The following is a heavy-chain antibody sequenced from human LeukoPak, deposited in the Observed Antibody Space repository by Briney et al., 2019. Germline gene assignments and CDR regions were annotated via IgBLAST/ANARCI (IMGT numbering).Heavy chain of an antibody. V-gene: IGHV4-61*02. CDR1: GGSISSGSYY. CDR2: IYTSGST. CDR3: ARALVHMDV. D-gene: IGHD1-26*01. Sequence: SETLSLTCTVSGGSISSGSYYWSWIRQPAGKGLEWIGRIYTSGSTNYNPSLKSRVTISVDTSKNQFSLKLSSVTAADTAVYYCARALVHMDVWGKGTTVTVSS. J-gene: IGHJ6*03.